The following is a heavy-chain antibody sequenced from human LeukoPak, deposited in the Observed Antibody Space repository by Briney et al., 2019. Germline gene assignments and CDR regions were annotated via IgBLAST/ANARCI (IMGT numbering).Heavy chain of an antibody. V-gene: IGHV1-69*05. CDR3: AREYSGYDWSLDY. CDR1: GGTFSSYA. J-gene: IGHJ4*02. CDR2: IIPIFGIA. D-gene: IGHD5-12*01. Sequence: SVKVSCKASGGTFSSYAISWVRQAPGQGLEWMGGIIPIFGIANYAQKFQGRVTITTDESTSTAYMELSSLRSEDTAVYYCAREYSGYDWSLDYWGQGTLVTVSS.